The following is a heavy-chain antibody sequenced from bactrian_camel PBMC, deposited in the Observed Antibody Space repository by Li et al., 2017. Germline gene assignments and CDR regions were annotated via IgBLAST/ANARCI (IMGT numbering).Heavy chain of an antibody. CDR3: AINWGGGFTPSL. CDR1: GFRFSKNW. V-gene: IGHV3S1*01. CDR2: INTGGDRT. J-gene: IGHJ4*01. D-gene: IGHD5*01. Sequence: VQLVESGGGLVQPGGSLRLSCTASGFRFSKNWMYWVRQAPGKGFEWVSRINTGGDRTHYADSVKGRFTTSRDNAKNTVYLHMSSLKPEDTARYYCAINWGGGFTPSLWGQGTQVTVS.